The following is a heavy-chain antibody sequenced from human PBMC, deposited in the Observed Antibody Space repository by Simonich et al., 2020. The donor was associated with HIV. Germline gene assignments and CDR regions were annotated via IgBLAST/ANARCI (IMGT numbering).Heavy chain of an antibody. CDR1: GFTFSGDG. CDR3: VRRFDYGGDY. CDR2: IWYDGNIK. D-gene: IGHD4-17*01. Sequence: QVQLVESGGGVVQPGRSLRLSCAASGFTFSGDGMNWVRQAPVKGLEWVAVIWYDGNIKYYADSVKGRFTISRDNSKNTLYLQMNSLRAEDTAMYYCVRRFDYGGDYWGQGTLVTVSS. V-gene: IGHV3-33*01. J-gene: IGHJ4*02.